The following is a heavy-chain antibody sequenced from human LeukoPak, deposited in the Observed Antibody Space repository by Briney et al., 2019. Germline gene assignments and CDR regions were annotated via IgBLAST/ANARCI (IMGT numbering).Heavy chain of an antibody. Sequence: SVTVSCKASGGTFSSYAISWVRQAPGQGLEWMGGIIPIFGTANYAQKLQGRVTMTTDTSTSTAYMELRSLRSDDTAVYYCARTHSITIFGVVIFYNWFDPWGQGTLVTVSS. V-gene: IGHV1-69*05. D-gene: IGHD3-3*01. CDR2: IIPIFGTA. CDR1: GGTFSSYA. CDR3: ARTHSITIFGVVIFYNWFDP. J-gene: IGHJ5*02.